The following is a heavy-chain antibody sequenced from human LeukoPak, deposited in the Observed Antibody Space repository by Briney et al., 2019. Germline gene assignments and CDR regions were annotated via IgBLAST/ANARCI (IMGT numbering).Heavy chain of an antibody. CDR3: ARVTQRDSNLYGMDV. CDR2: IIPIFGTA. Sequence: SVKVSCKASGGTFISYAISWVRQAPGQGLEWMGGIIPIFGTANYALKFQGRFTITADESTSTAYMELSSLKSEDTAVYYCARVTQRDSNLYGMDVWGQGTTVTVSS. J-gene: IGHJ6*02. CDR1: GGTFISYA. V-gene: IGHV1-69*13. D-gene: IGHD4-11*01.